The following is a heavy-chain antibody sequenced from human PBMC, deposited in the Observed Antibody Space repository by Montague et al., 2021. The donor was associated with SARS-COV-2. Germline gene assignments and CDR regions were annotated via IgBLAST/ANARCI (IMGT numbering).Heavy chain of an antibody. CDR3: ARGNVDTAMVLSYPYYYYYMDV. J-gene: IGHJ6*03. V-gene: IGHV4-59*01. CDR2: IYYSGST. D-gene: IGHD5-18*01. CDR1: GGSISSYY. Sequence: SETLSLTCTVSGGSISSYYWSWIRQPPGKGLEWIGYIYYSGSTNYNPSLKSRVTISVDTSKNQFSLKLSSVTAADTAVYYCARGNVDTAMVLSYPYYYYYMDVWGRGTTVTVSS.